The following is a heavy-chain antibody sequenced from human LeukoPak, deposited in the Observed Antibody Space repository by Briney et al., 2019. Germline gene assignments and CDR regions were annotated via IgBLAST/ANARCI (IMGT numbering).Heavy chain of an antibody. J-gene: IGHJ3*02. CDR2: IYTSGST. CDR1: GGSISSYY. D-gene: IGHD3-3*01. Sequence: SETLSLTCTVSGGSISSYYWSWIRQPPGKGLEWIGYIYTSGSTNYNPSLKSRVTISVDTSKNQFSLKLSSVTAADPAVYYCARLYYDFWSGYLGGAFDIWGQGTMVTVSS. CDR3: ARLYYDFWSGYLGGAFDI. V-gene: IGHV4-4*09.